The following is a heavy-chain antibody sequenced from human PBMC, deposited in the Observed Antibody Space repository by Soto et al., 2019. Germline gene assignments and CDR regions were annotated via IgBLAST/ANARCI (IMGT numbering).Heavy chain of an antibody. CDR2: IGGSGGRT. V-gene: IGHV3-23*01. Sequence: GWSLRLSCAASGFTFSTCAMSWVRQAPGKGLEWVSSIGGSGGRTYQADSVKGRFTISRDDSKNTLYLQMNSLRAEDTAVYFCAKDPYYYGGNLRGSYCDYWGQGTLVTVSS. CDR3: AKDPYYYGGNLRGSYCDY. J-gene: IGHJ4*02. D-gene: IGHD2-21*01. CDR1: GFTFSTCA.